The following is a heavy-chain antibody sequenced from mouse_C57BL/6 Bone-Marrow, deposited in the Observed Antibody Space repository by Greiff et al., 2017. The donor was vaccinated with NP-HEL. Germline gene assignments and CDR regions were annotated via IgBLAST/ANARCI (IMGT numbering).Heavy chain of an antibody. CDR3: ARRGYSNYCAMDY. V-gene: IGHV1-69*01. Sequence: VQLQQPGAELVMPGASVKLSCKASGYTFTSYWMHWVKQRPGQGLEWIGEIDPSDSYTNYNQKFKGKSTLTVDTSSSTAYMQLSSLTSEDSAVYYCARRGYSNYCAMDYWGQGTSVTVSS. CDR1: GYTFTSYW. CDR2: IDPSDSYT. J-gene: IGHJ4*01. D-gene: IGHD2-5*01.